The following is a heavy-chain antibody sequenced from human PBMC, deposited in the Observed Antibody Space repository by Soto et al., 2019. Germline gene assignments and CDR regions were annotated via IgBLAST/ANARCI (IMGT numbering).Heavy chain of an antibody. D-gene: IGHD2-2*01. Sequence: SETLSLTCAVSGASVSSTYWWSWVRQPPGKGPEWIGEINHRGSANYNPSLKSRVTISVDISKSQFSLRLTSVTAADTAVYYCARVPDYWGQRILVTVSS. CDR3: ARVPDY. CDR1: GASVSSTYW. CDR2: INHRGSA. V-gene: IGHV4-4*02. J-gene: IGHJ4*02.